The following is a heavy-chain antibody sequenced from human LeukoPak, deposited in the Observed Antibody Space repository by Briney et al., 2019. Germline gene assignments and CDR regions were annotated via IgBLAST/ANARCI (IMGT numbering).Heavy chain of an antibody. CDR3: ARVVIYCSSTSCFYMDV. V-gene: IGHV4-59*01. Sequence: PSETLSLTCTVSGGSISDNYWSWTRQPPGKGLEWIGYIYYSGSTNYNPSLKSRVTISVDTSKNQFSLKLSSVTAADTAVYYCARVVIYCSSTSCFYMDVWGKGTTVTVSS. CDR2: IYYSGST. J-gene: IGHJ6*03. D-gene: IGHD2-2*01. CDR1: GGSISDNY.